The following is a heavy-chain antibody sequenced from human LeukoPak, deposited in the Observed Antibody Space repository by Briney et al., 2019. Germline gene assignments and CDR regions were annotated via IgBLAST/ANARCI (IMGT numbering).Heavy chain of an antibody. Sequence: GGSLRLSCAASGFTVSSNYMSWVRQASGKGLEWVSVIYSGGNTYYADSVRGRFTISRDNSKNTVNLQMNSLRAEDTAVYYCARGFLYSTGWPYIDYWGQGTLVTVSS. J-gene: IGHJ4*02. CDR1: GFTVSSNY. CDR2: IYSGGNT. CDR3: ARGFLYSTGWPYIDY. V-gene: IGHV3-66*01. D-gene: IGHD6-19*01.